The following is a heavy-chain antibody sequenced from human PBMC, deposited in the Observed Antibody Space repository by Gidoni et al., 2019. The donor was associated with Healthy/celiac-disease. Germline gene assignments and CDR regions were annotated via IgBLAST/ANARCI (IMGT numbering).Heavy chain of an antibody. CDR2: ISGSGGST. Sequence: EVQLLESGGGLVQPGGSLRLSCAASGFTFSSYAMRWVRQAPGKGLEWVSAISGSGGSTYYADSVKGRFTISRDNSKNTLYLQMNSLRAEDTAVYYCAKPGYYYDSSGYQEDNWGDYFDYWGQGTLVTVSS. D-gene: IGHD3-22*01. CDR1: GFTFSSYA. CDR3: AKPGYYYDSSGYQEDNWGDYFDY. J-gene: IGHJ4*02. V-gene: IGHV3-23*01.